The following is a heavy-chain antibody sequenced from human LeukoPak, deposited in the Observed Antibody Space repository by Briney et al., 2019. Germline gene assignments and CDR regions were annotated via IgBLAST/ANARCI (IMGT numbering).Heavy chain of an antibody. CDR1: GFTFRSYS. CDR2: ISSSSSVI. J-gene: IGHJ3*02. Sequence: GGSLRLSCAASGFTFRSYSMNWVRQAPGKGLEGVSYISSSSSVIYYAVSVKGRFTISRDNAKNSLYPQMNSLRDEATAVYYCARGRSITLLRGVAMSDGFDIWGQGAMVAASS. D-gene: IGHD3-10*01. CDR3: ARGRSITLLRGVAMSDGFDI. V-gene: IGHV3-48*02.